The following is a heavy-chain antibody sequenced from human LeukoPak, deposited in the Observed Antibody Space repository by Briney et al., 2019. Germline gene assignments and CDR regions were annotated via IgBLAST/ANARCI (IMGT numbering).Heavy chain of an antibody. CDR3: ARGRSPKRRFLEWPPKDWYFDY. D-gene: IGHD3-3*01. J-gene: IGHJ4*02. V-gene: IGHV4-34*01. CDR2: INHSGST. CDR1: GGSISSGGYS. Sequence: SETLSLTCAVSGGSISSGGYSWSWIRQPPGKGLEWIGEINHSGSTNYNPSLKSRVTISVDTSKNQFSLKLSSVTAADTAVYYCARGRSPKRRFLEWPPKDWYFDYWGQGTLVTVSS.